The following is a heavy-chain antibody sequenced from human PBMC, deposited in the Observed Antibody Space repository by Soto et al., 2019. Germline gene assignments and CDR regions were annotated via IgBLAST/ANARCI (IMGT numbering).Heavy chain of an antibody. Sequence: GGSLRLSCAASGFSFSSYGMHWVRQAPGKGLEYVSAISSNGGSTYYADSVKGRFTISRDNSKNTLYLQMSSLRAEDTAVYYCVKDRAGFTDALDIWGQGTMVTVSS. D-gene: IGHD6-19*01. CDR1: GFSFSSYG. V-gene: IGHV3-64D*08. CDR2: ISSNGGST. J-gene: IGHJ3*02. CDR3: VKDRAGFTDALDI.